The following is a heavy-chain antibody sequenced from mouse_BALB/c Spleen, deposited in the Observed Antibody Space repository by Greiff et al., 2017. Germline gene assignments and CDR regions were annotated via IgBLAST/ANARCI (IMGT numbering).Heavy chain of an antibody. CDR3: TRHEDYYGYAMDY. CDR1: GYTFTEYI. J-gene: IGHJ4*01. CDR2: FYPGSGSI. Sequence: VKLVESGAGLVKPGASVKLSCKASGYTFTEYIIHWVKQRPGQGLEWIGWFYPGSGSIKYNEKFKDKATLTADKSSSTVYMELSRLTSEDSAVYFCTRHEDYYGYAMDYWGQGTSVTVSS. D-gene: IGHD1-1*01. V-gene: IGHV1-62-2*01.